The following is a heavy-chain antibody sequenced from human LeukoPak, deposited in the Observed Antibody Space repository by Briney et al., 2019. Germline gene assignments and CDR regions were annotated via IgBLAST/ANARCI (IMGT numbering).Heavy chain of an antibody. V-gene: IGHV3-30*04. Sequence: PGGSLRLSCAASGLTFSSYAMHWVRQAPGKGLEWVAVISYDGSNKYYADSVKGRFTISRGNSKNTLYLQMNSLRAEDTAVYYCARVLTGYYNFDYWGQGTLVTVSS. D-gene: IGHD3-9*01. J-gene: IGHJ4*02. CDR1: GLTFSSYA. CDR2: ISYDGSNK. CDR3: ARVLTGYYNFDY.